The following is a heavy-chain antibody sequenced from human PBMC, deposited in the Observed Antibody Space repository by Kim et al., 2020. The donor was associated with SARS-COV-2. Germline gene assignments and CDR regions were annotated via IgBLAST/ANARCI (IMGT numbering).Heavy chain of an antibody. CDR2: IYYSGST. J-gene: IGHJ4*02. Sequence: SETLSLTCTVSGGSISSYYWSWIRQPPGKGLEWIGYIYYSGSTNYNPSLKSRVTISVDTSKNQFSLKLSSVTAADTAVYYCARVNFHSSGWYNCDYWGQGTLVTVSS. V-gene: IGHV4-59*01. CDR1: GGSISSYY. CDR3: ARVNFHSSGWYNCDY. D-gene: IGHD6-19*01.